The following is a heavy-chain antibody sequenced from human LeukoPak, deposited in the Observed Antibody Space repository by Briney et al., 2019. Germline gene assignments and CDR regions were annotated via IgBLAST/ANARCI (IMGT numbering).Heavy chain of an antibody. CDR1: GGSINNTNYY. J-gene: IGHJ4*02. D-gene: IGHD4-17*01. Sequence: SETLSLTCSVSGGSINNTNYYWSWIRQPAGKGLEWIGRIYTSGSTNYNPSPKSRVTMSVDTSKNQFSLNLNSVTAADTAVYYCARGPTTVTRAFDYWGQGTLVTVSS. CDR3: ARGPTTVTRAFDY. V-gene: IGHV4-61*02. CDR2: IYTSGST.